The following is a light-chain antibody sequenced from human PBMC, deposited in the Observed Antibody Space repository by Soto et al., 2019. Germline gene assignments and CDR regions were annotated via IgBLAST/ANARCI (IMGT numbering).Light chain of an antibody. J-gene: IGLJ2*01. V-gene: IGLV2-14*03. CDR1: SNDIGANNY. CDR3: TSYTSTSTLV. CDR2: DAA. Sequence: QSALTQPASVSGSPGQSITISCTGTSNDIGANNYVSWYQHHPGKAPKILLYDAANRPAGVSHRFSRSKSANTASLTISGLQAEDEADYFCTSYTSTSTLVFGGGTKLTVL.